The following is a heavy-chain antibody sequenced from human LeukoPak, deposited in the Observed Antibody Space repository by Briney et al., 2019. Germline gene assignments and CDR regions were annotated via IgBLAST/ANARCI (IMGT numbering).Heavy chain of an antibody. CDR1: GFSVSSNY. Sequence: GGSLRLSCAASGFSVSSNYMTWVRQTPGKGLEWVSVIHSGGRAYYADSVKGRFTTSRDNSKNTLDLQMNSLSVEDTAVYYCVGVETITMVRGASGDVWGKGTTVTVSS. V-gene: IGHV3-66*02. CDR3: VGVETITMVRGASGDV. J-gene: IGHJ6*04. CDR2: IHSGGRA. D-gene: IGHD3-10*01.